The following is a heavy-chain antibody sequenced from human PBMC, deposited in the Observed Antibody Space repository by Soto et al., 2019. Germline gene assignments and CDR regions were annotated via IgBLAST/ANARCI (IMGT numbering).Heavy chain of an antibody. CDR3: ARGIKYGDYSRWLDS. Sequence: SVKVSCKASGGTFSSYTISCVRQAPGQGLEWMGRIIPILGIANYAQKFQGRVTMTRNTSINTAYMELNSLRSEDTAVYYCARGIKYGDYSRWLDSWGQGTLVTVSS. CDR2: IIPILGIA. V-gene: IGHV1-69*02. D-gene: IGHD4-17*01. CDR1: GGTFSSYT. J-gene: IGHJ5*01.